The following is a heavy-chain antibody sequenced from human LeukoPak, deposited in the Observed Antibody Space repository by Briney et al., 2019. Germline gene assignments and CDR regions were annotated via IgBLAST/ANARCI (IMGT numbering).Heavy chain of an antibody. D-gene: IGHD3-10*01. CDR2: IIPIFGTA. CDR1: GGTFSSYA. J-gene: IGHJ4*02. Sequence: ASVKVSFKASGGTFSSYAISWVRQAPGQGLEWMGGIIPIFGTANYAQKFQGRVTITTDESTSTAYMELSSLRSEDTAVYYCASSASYLLTPAWYWGQGTLVTVSS. CDR3: ASSASYLLTPAWY. V-gene: IGHV1-69*05.